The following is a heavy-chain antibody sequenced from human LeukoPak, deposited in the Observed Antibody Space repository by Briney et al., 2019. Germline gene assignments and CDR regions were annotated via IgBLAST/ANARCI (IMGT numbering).Heavy chain of an antibody. CDR1: GYTFTGYY. Sequence: ASVKVSCKASGYTFTGYYMHWVRQVPGQGLEWMGWLNPNGGGTNYAQKFQGRVTMTRDTSISTAYMELSRLRSDDTAVYFCARMANSYDSSGYYYINGLDVWGQGTTVTVSS. CDR2: LNPNGGGT. V-gene: IGHV1-2*02. D-gene: IGHD3-22*01. J-gene: IGHJ6*02. CDR3: ARMANSYDSSGYYYINGLDV.